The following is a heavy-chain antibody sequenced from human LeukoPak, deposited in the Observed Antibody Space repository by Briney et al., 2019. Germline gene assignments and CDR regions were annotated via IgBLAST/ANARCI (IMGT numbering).Heavy chain of an antibody. J-gene: IGHJ3*02. CDR1: GDSVSSNSAA. CDR3: ARMAAAAGRNAFDI. Sequence: SQTLSLTCAISGDSVSSNSAAWNWIRQSPSRGLEWLGRTYYRSKWYNDYALSVKSRITINPHTSKNQFSLQLNSVTPEDTAVYYCARMAAAAGRNAFDIWGQGTMVTVSS. CDR2: TYYRSKWYN. V-gene: IGHV6-1*01. D-gene: IGHD6-13*01.